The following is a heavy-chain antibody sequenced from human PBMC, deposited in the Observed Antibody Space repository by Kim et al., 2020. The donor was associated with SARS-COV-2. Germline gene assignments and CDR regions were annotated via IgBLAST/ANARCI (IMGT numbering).Heavy chain of an antibody. CDR2: INSDGSST. CDR3: ARGLSTDPEQQLRNYYYYGMDV. D-gene: IGHD6-13*01. J-gene: IGHJ6*02. Sequence: GGSLRLSCAASGFTFSSYWMHWVRQAPGKGLVWVSRINSDGSSTSYADSVKGRFTISRDNANNTLYLQMNSLIAEDTAVYYCARGLSTDPEQQLRNYYYYGMDVWGQGTTVTVSS. V-gene: IGHV3-74*01. CDR1: GFTFSSYW.